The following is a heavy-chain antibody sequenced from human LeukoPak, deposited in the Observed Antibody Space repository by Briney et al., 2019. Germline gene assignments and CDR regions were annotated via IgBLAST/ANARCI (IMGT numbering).Heavy chain of an antibody. J-gene: IGHJ4*02. CDR3: ASDLLY. CDR1: GFTFSGYG. V-gene: IGHV3-33*01. CDR2: LSYDGSNK. Sequence: PGRSLRLSCAASGFTFSGYGIHWVRQAPGKGLEWVAFLSYDGSNKFYADSVKGRFTISRDNSENTLHLQMNSLRAEDTAVYYCASDLLYWGQGTLVTVSS. D-gene: IGHD2-15*01.